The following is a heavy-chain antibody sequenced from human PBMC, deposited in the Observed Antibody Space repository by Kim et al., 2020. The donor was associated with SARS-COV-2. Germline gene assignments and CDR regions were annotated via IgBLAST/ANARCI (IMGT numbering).Heavy chain of an antibody. CDR2: IYYSGRT. D-gene: IGHD6-19*01. Sequence: SETLSLTCTVSGGSISSSSFYWGWLRQPPGKGLEWIGSIYYSGRTYYNPSLKSRVTISVDTSKNQFPLKLSSVTAADTAVYYCARHSTYSSGWAPNYYYYYGMDVWGQGTTVTVSS. J-gene: IGHJ6*02. V-gene: IGHV4-39*01. CDR3: ARHSTYSSGWAPNYYYYYGMDV. CDR1: GGSISSSSFY.